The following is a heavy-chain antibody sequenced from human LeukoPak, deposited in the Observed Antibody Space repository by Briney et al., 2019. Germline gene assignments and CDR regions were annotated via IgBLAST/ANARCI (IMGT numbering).Heavy chain of an antibody. CDR2: MNQDGSEK. Sequence: GGSLRLSCAASGFTFSDSWMSWVRQAPGKGLEWVANMNQDGSEKDYVDSVKGRFTISRDNARNSLYLQMGSLRAEDTAVHYCATYTHWVAGDVWGQGTTVTVS. V-gene: IGHV3-7*01. J-gene: IGHJ6*02. D-gene: IGHD3-16*01. CDR1: GFTFSDSW. CDR3: ATYTHWVAGDV.